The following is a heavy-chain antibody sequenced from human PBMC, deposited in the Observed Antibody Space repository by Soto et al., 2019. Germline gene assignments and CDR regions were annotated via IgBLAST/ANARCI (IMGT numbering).Heavy chain of an antibody. CDR1: GFTFSSYW. CDR3: AREGRIAARRKNWFDP. CDR2: INSDGSST. Sequence: GGSLRLSCAASGFTFSSYWMHWVRQAPGKGLVWVSRINSDGSSTSYADSVKGRFTISRDNAKNTLYLQMNSLRAEDTAVYYCAREGRIAARRKNWFDPWGQGTLVTAPQ. D-gene: IGHD6-6*01. J-gene: IGHJ5*02. V-gene: IGHV3-74*01.